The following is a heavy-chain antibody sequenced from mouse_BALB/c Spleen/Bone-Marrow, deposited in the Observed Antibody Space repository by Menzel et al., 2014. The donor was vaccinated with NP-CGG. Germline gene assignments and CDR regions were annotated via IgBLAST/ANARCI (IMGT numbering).Heavy chain of an antibody. Sequence: DVKLVESGGGLVQPGGSRKLSCAASGFTFXSFGMHWVRQAPEKGLEWVAYISSGSSTIYDADTVMGRFTISRDNPKNTLFLQMTSLRSEDTAMYYCARSGSSSGYFDYWGQGTTLTVSS. D-gene: IGHD1-1*01. CDR1: GFTFXSFG. CDR3: ARSGSSSGYFDY. CDR2: ISSGSSTI. V-gene: IGHV5-17*02. J-gene: IGHJ2*01.